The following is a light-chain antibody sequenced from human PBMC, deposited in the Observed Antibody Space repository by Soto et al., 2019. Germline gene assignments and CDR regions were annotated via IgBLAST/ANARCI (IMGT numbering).Light chain of an antibody. V-gene: IGLV1-44*01. CDR2: TNN. Sequence: QSELTQPPSASGTPGQRVTISCSGSSSNIGSNTVSWYQQLPGTAPKLLIYTNNQRPSGVPDRFSGSKSGTSASLAISGLQSEDEADYYCATWDDSLNGLFGGGTKVTVL. CDR1: SSNIGSNT. J-gene: IGLJ3*02. CDR3: ATWDDSLNGL.